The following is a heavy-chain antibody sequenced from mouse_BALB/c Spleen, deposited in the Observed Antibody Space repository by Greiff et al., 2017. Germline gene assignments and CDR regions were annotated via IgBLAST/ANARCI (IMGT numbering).Heavy chain of an antibody. Sequence: EVHLVESGGGLVQPGGSRKLSCAASGFTFSSFGMHWVRQAPEKGLEWVAYISSGSSTNYYADIVKGRFTISRDNPKNTLFLQMTSLRSEDTAMYYCARDYYGYRFAYWGQGTLVTVSA. CDR2: ISSGSSTN. D-gene: IGHD1-2*01. CDR1: GFTFSSFG. J-gene: IGHJ3*01. V-gene: IGHV5-17*02. CDR3: ARDYYGYRFAY.